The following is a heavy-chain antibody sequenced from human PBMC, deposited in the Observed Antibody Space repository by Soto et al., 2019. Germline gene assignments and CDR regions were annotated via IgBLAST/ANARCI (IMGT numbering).Heavy chain of an antibody. Sequence: EVQLLESGGGLVQPGGSLRLSCAASGFTFSSYAMTWVRQAPGKGLEWVSSISGSGNTTYYADSLKGRFTISRDSSKNTLYLQMNSLRPEDTAVYYCAKARGRTWYEDYWGQGTLVTVSS. CDR3: AKARGRTWYEDY. CDR1: GFTFSSYA. D-gene: IGHD6-13*01. CDR2: ISGSGNTT. J-gene: IGHJ4*02. V-gene: IGHV3-23*01.